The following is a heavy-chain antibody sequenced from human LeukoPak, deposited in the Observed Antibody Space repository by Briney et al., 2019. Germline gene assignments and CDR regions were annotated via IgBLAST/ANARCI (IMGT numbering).Heavy chain of an antibody. CDR3: ARGDDYVWGSYRYASLSFDY. CDR2: IYHSGST. D-gene: IGHD3-16*02. J-gene: IGHJ4*02. Sequence: SETLSLTCTVSGYSISSGYYWGWIRQPPGKGLEGIGSIYHSGSTYYNPSLKSRVTISVDTSKNQFSLTLSSVTATHTAVYYCARGDDYVWGSYRYASLSFDYWGPGTLVTVSS. V-gene: IGHV4-38-2*02. CDR1: GYSISSGYY.